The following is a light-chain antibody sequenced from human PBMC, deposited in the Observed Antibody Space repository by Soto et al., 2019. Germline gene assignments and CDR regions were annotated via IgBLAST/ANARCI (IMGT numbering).Light chain of an antibody. Sequence: SYELTQPPSVSVAPGKTARITCGGNNIGSKNVHWYQQKPGQAPVLVIYYDSDRPSGIPERFSGSNSGNTATLTISRVEAGDEADFYCQVWDSTSDHVVFGEGTKLTVL. CDR1: NIGSKN. J-gene: IGLJ2*01. CDR2: YDS. CDR3: QVWDSTSDHVV. V-gene: IGLV3-21*04.